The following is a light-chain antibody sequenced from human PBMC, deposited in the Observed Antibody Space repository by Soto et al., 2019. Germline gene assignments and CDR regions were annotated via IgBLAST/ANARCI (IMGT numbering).Light chain of an antibody. V-gene: IGKV3-15*01. CDR2: GAS. Sequence: EIVMTQSPATLSVSPGERATLSCRASQSVNNNLAWYQQKPGQAPSLLIYGASTRATGIPARFSGSGSGTEFTLTISSLQSEDFAVYYCQQYVTSSPRTFGQGTKVEIK. J-gene: IGKJ1*01. CDR1: QSVNNN. CDR3: QQYVTSSPRT.